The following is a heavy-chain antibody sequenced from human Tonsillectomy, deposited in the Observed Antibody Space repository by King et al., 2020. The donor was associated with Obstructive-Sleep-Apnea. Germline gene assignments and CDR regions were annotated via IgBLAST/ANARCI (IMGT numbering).Heavy chain of an antibody. CDR3: ARSLGGIVVVPVDY. D-gene: IGHD2-15*01. CDR1: GYTFTSYY. J-gene: IGHJ4*02. CDR2: ISPYNGNT. V-gene: IGHV1-18*01. Sequence: QLVQSGPEVKKPGASVKVSCRASGYTFTSYYITWVRQVPGQGLEWMGVISPYNGNTDYAQKLQGKVTLTTDTSTSTAYLELRSLRSDDSAVYYCARSLGGIVVVPVDYWGQGTLVTVSS.